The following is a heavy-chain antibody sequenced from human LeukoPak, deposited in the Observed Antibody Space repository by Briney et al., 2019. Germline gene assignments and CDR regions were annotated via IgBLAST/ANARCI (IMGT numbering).Heavy chain of an antibody. CDR3: VKGGGNVRRYFEY. J-gene: IGHJ4*02. Sequence: GGSLRLSCAASGFTFSSYAMTWVRQAPGMGLEWVSSISVNGGTTYYADSVKGRFTISRDSSKNTLYLQMNSLRAEDTAVYYCVKGGGNVRRYFEYWGQGTLVTVSS. CDR2: ISVNGGTT. V-gene: IGHV3-23*01. CDR1: GFTFSSYA. D-gene: IGHD3-10*02.